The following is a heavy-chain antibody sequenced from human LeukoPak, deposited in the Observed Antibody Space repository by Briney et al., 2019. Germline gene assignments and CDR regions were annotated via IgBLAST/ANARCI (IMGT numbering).Heavy chain of an antibody. D-gene: IGHD2-15*01. CDR3: AKDTSAWWYHRAYMNV. CDR2: ISGSGDKT. J-gene: IGHJ6*03. CDR1: GFTFSDYA. Sequence: GGSLILSCAASGFTFSDYAMSWVRQAPGGGLEWVSAISGSGDKTFHADSVKGRFTTSRDNSKNTLSLQISSLRVEDSAVYFCAKDTSAWWYHRAYMNVWGTGTTVTVSS. V-gene: IGHV3-23*01.